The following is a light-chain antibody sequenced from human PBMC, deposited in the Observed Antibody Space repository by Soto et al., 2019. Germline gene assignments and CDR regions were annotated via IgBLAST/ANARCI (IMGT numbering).Light chain of an antibody. V-gene: IGKV3-20*01. CDR3: QQYGTPLFT. Sequence: IVLTQSPGTLSLSPGERATLSCGASQSVTNNFLAWYQQKPGQAPRLLIYGASSRATGVPDRFSGSGSGTDLTFTISRLEPGDFAVYYCQQYGTPLFTFGPGTKVDIK. CDR2: GAS. CDR1: QSVTNNF. J-gene: IGKJ3*01.